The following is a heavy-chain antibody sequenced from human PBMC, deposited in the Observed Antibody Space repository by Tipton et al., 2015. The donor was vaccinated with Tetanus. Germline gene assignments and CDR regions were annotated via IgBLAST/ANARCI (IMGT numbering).Heavy chain of an antibody. CDR1: GYTFTSYF. Sequence: QLVQSGPEVKKPGASVNVSCKASGYTFTSYFMQWVRQAPGQGLEWMGIINPSGGRTNYVQKFQGRLTMTRDKSTSTVYMELSSLRSEDTAVYYCARALWDQRRGGHFDHWGQGTQVTVSS. J-gene: IGHJ4*02. CDR3: ARALWDQRRGGHFDH. D-gene: IGHD1-1*01. V-gene: IGHV1-46*01. CDR2: INPSGGRT.